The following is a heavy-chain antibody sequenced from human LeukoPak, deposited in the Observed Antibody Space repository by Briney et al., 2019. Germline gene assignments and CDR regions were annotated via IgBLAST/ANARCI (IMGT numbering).Heavy chain of an antibody. D-gene: IGHD3-22*01. CDR2: IYSGGST. CDR1: GFTVSSNY. J-gene: IGHJ4*02. Sequence: GGSLRLSCAASGFTVSSNYMSWVRQAPGKGLEWVSVIYSGGSTYYADSVKGRFTISRDNSKNTLYLQMNSLRAEDTAVYYCAKLRLYYYDSSGYYGGFDYWGQGTLVTVSS. V-gene: IGHV3-53*01. CDR3: AKLRLYYYDSSGYYGGFDY.